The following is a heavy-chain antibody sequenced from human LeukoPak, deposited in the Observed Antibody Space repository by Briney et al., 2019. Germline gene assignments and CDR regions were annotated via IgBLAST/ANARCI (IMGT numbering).Heavy chain of an antibody. V-gene: IGHV1-2*02. CDR1: GYTFTGYY. Sequence: GSVKVSCKASGYTFTGYYMHWVRQARGQGLEWMAWINPNSGGTNYAQKFQGRVTMTSDTSISTPYMELSRLRSNDTAVYYCARDPMTTVTTSDAFDIWGQGTMVTVSS. CDR2: INPNSGGT. D-gene: IGHD4-17*01. J-gene: IGHJ3*02. CDR3: ARDPMTTVTTSDAFDI.